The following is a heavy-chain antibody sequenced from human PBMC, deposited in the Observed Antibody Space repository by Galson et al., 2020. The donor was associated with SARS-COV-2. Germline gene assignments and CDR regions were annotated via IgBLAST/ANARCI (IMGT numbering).Heavy chain of an antibody. CDR2: IHPGDSDT. CDR3: VSQGYCSGGTCLY. D-gene: IGHD2-15*01. CDR1: GYTFSNYW. V-gene: IGHV5-51*01. Sequence: ESLKISCKGSGYTFSNYWLGWVPQMPGKGLAWMGIIHPGDSDTKYSPSFQGQVTISADKSISTAYLRWSSLKASDTAMYYCVSQGYCSGGTCLYGGQGTPVTVSS. J-gene: IGHJ4*02.